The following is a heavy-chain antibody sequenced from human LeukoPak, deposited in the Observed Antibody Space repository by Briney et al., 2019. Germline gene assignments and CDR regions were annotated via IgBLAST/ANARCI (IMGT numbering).Heavy chain of an antibody. CDR3: ATLPLPGLAY. D-gene: IGHD1-14*01. Sequence: GGSLRLSCAASGFTFSSYEMNWVRQAPGKGLEWVSYISRSGSTIYYADSVKGRFTISRDNAKNSLYLLMNSLRAEDTAVYYCATLPLPGLAYWGQGTLVTVSS. CDR2: ISRSGSTI. V-gene: IGHV3-48*03. CDR1: GFTFSSYE. J-gene: IGHJ4*02.